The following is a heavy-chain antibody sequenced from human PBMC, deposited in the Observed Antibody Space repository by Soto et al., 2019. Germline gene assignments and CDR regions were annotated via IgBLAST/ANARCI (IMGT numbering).Heavy chain of an antibody. V-gene: IGHV4-31*03. J-gene: IGHJ6*02. Sequence: TLSLTCTVSGGSISSGGYYWSWIRQHPGKGLEWIGYIYYSGSTYYNPSLKSRVTISVDTSKNQFSLKLSSVTAADTAVYYCARDLRYCSSTSCYPPYYYGMDVWGQGTTVTVSS. D-gene: IGHD2-2*01. CDR1: GGSISSGGYY. CDR2: IYYSGST. CDR3: ARDLRYCSSTSCYPPYYYGMDV.